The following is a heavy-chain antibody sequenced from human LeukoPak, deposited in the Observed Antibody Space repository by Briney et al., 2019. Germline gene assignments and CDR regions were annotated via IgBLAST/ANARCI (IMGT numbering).Heavy chain of an antibody. CDR2: ISGSGGST. Sequence: PGASLRLSCAASGFTFSDYAMSWVRQAPGKGLEWVSGISGSGGSTYYADSVKGRVTISRDNSKNTLYLQMNSLRAEDTAVYYCAKDRRRGYYGSGSYCFDYWGQGTLVTVSS. CDR1: GFTFSDYA. J-gene: IGHJ4*02. CDR3: AKDRRRGYYGSGSYCFDY. D-gene: IGHD3-10*01. V-gene: IGHV3-23*01.